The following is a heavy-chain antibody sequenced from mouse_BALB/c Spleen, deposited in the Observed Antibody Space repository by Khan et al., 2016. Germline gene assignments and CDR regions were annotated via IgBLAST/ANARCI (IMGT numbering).Heavy chain of an antibody. J-gene: IGHJ3*01. V-gene: IGHV1-87*01. D-gene: IGHD2-1*01. Sequence: QVQLQQSGAELARPGASVKLSCKASGYTFTSYWMQWVKQRPGQGLQWIGTIYPGDGDTRYTQKFKGKATLTADKSSSPAYMQLSSLASEDSSVYDGASGGYGTDVFAYWGQGTLVTVSA. CDR1: GYTFTSYW. CDR3: ASGGYGTDVFAY. CDR2: IYPGDGDT.